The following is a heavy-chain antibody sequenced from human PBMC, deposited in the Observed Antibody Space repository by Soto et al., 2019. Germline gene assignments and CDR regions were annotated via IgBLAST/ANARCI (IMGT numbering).Heavy chain of an antibody. CDR3: ARDSYCSGGSCYRGYFDY. Sequence: QVQLVQSGAAVKKPGASVKVSCKASGYTFTSYGISWVRQAPGQGLEWMGWISAYNGNTNYAQKLQGRVTMTTDTSTSTAYMELRSMRSDDTAVYYCARDSYCSGGSCYRGYFDYWGQGTLVTVSS. CDR2: ISAYNGNT. CDR1: GYTFTSYG. J-gene: IGHJ4*02. D-gene: IGHD2-15*01. V-gene: IGHV1-18*01.